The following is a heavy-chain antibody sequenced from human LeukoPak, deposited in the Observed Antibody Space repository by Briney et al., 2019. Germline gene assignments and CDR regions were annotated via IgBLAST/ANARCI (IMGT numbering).Heavy chain of an antibody. CDR1: GYTFTSYD. D-gene: IGHD6-13*01. CDR3: ARGIGIAAAGTVYYYYYYYMDV. CDR2: MNPNSGNT. V-gene: IGHV1-8*03. J-gene: IGHJ6*03. Sequence: ASVKVSCKASGYTFTSYDINWVRQATGQGLEWMGWMNPNSGNTGYAQKFQGRVTITRNTSISTAYMELSSLRSEDTAVYYCARGIGIAAAGTVYYYYYYYMDVWGKGTTVTVSS.